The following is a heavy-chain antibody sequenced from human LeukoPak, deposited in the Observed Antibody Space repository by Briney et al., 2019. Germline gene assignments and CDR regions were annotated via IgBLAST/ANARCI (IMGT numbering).Heavy chain of an antibody. CDR2: IKQDGSEK. CDR1: GFTFSSYW. V-gene: IGHV3-7*01. D-gene: IGHD1-26*01. CDR3: AREGSQSASGTYPGND. J-gene: IGHJ4*02. Sequence: GGSLRLSCAASGFTFSSYWMSWVRQAPGKGLEWVANIKQDGSEKYYVDSVKGRFTISRDNAKNSLFLQMNRLRAEDTAVYFCAREGSQSASGTYPGNDWGQGTLVTVSS.